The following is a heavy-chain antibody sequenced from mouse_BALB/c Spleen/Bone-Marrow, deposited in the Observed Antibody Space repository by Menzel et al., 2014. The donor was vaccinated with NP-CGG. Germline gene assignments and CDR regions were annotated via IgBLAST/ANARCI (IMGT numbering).Heavy chain of an antibody. CDR3: TREGDSPFAY. CDR2: INPSNGGT. Sequence: VKLMESGAELVKPGASVKLSCKASGYTFTSYYMYWVKQRPGQGLEWIGEINPSNGGTNFNEKFKSKATLTVNKSSSTAYMQLSSLTSEDSAVYYCTREGDSPFAYWGHGTLVTVSA. J-gene: IGHJ3*01. CDR1: GYTFTSYY. D-gene: IGHD2-13*01. V-gene: IGHV1S81*02.